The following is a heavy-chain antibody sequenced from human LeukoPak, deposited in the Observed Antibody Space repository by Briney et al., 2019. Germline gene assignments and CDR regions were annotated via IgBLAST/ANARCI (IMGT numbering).Heavy chain of an antibody. CDR1: GDSLSSNSAA. Sequence: SQTLSLTCAISGDSLSSNSAAWNWIRQSPSRGLEWLVRTYYRSKWYNDYALSVKSRITINPDTSKNQFSLQLDSATPEDTAVYYCTRYYYDNSGYHDAFDIWGQGTMVTVAS. D-gene: IGHD3-22*01. J-gene: IGHJ3*02. CDR2: TYYRSKWYN. CDR3: TRYYYDNSGYHDAFDI. V-gene: IGHV6-1*01.